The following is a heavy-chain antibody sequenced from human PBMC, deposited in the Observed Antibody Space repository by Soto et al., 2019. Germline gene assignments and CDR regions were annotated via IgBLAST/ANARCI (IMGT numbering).Heavy chain of an antibody. Sequence: EESLKISCEGSGYNFASYWVAWVRQMPWKGLEWVAMIYPGESESRYSPSFQGHVTISADKSINTAFLQWTSLKASDSGKYYCARGEPGRNGQNLESWGERTLVTVST. CDR2: IYPGESES. V-gene: IGHV5-51*01. CDR3: ARGEPGRNGQNLES. CDR1: GYNFASYW. D-gene: IGHD3-3*01. J-gene: IGHJ1*01.